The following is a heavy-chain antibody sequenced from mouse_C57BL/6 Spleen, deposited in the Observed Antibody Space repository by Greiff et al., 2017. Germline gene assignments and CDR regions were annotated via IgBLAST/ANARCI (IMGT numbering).Heavy chain of an antibody. V-gene: IGHV14-4*01. CDR3: TTPDGYYFAY. J-gene: IGHJ3*01. Sequence: EVQLQQSGAELVRPGASVKLSCTASGFNIKDDYMHWVKQRPEQGLEWIGWIDPENGDTEYASKFQGKATITADTSSNTAYLQLSSLTSEDTAVYYCTTPDGYYFAYWGQGTLVTVSA. D-gene: IGHD2-3*01. CDR1: GFNIKDDY. CDR2: IDPENGDT.